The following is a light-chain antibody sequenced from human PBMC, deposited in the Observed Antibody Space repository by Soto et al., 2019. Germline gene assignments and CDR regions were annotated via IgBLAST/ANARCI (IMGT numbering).Light chain of an antibody. CDR3: QQYNNWPRT. J-gene: IGKJ3*01. Sequence: EIVMTQSPATLSVSPGERATLSCRASQSVSSNLAWYQQKPGQAPRLLLYGVSTRATGIPARFSGSGPGTEFTLTISSLQSEDFAIYYCQQYNNWPRTFGPGTKVDFK. CDR1: QSVSSN. V-gene: IGKV3D-15*01. CDR2: GVS.